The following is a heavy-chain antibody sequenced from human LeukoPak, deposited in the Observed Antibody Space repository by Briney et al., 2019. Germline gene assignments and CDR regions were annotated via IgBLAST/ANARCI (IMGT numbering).Heavy chain of an antibody. Sequence: GASVKVSCKASGYTFTGYYMHWVRQAPGQGLEWMGWINPNSGGTNYAQKLQGRVTMTRDTSISTAYMELSRLRSDDTAVYYCARLHGSGSYYQDYYYYMDVWGKGTTVTISS. CDR3: ARLHGSGSYYQDYYYYMDV. V-gene: IGHV1-2*02. J-gene: IGHJ6*03. CDR2: INPNSGGT. CDR1: GYTFTGYY. D-gene: IGHD3-10*01.